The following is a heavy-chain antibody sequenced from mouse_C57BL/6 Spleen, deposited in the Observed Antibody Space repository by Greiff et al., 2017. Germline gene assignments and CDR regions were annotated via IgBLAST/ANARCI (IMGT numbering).Heavy chain of an antibody. J-gene: IGHJ2*01. Sequence: QVQLQQPGAELVKPGASVKLSCKASGYTFTSYWMHWVKQRPGRGLEWIGRIDPNSGGTKYNEKFKSKATLTGDKPSSTAYMQLRSLTAEDSAVYYCARGDLPRNYFDYWGQGTTLTVSS. CDR2: IDPNSGGT. CDR1: GYTFTSYW. V-gene: IGHV1-72*01. CDR3: ARGDLPRNYFDY.